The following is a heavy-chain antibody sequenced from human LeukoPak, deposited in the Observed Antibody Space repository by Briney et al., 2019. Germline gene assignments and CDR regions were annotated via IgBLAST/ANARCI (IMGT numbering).Heavy chain of an antibody. D-gene: IGHD3-22*01. J-gene: IGHJ4*02. Sequence: EASVKVSCKASGYTFTVYYMHCVRQAPGQGLEWMGWISPISGGTNYAQNFQGRVTMTRDTSISTAYMELSRLRSDDTAVYYCAREYYDSSGYYSYYFDYWGQGTLVTVSS. CDR2: ISPISGGT. CDR1: GYTFTVYY. CDR3: AREYYDSSGYYSYYFDY. V-gene: IGHV1-2*02.